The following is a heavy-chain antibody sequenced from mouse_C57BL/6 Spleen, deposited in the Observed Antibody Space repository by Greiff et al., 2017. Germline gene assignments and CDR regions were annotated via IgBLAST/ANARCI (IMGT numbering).Heavy chain of an antibody. J-gene: IGHJ4*01. Sequence: QVHVKQSGAELVRPGASVTLSCKASGYTFTDYEMHWVKQTPVHGLEWIGAIDPETGGTAYNQKFKGKAILTADKSSSTAYMELRSLTSEDSAVYYCTRGYGSSRLGNYYAMGCWGQGTSVTVSS. CDR1: GYTFTDYE. CDR3: TRGYGSSRLGNYYAMGC. D-gene: IGHD1-1*01. V-gene: IGHV1-15*01. CDR2: IDPETGGT.